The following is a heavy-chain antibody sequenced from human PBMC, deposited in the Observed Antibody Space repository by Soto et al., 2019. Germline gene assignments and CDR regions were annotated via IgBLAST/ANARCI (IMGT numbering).Heavy chain of an antibody. Sequence: GASVKVSCKASGYTFTGYYMHWVRQAPGQGLEWMGWINPNSGGTNYAQKFQGWVTMTRDTSISTAYMELSRLRSDDTAVYYCARGSIAVAGNSTRNWFDPCGQGTLVTVSS. CDR3: ARGSIAVAGNSTRNWFDP. V-gene: IGHV1-2*04. D-gene: IGHD6-19*01. J-gene: IGHJ5*02. CDR2: INPNSGGT. CDR1: GYTFTGYY.